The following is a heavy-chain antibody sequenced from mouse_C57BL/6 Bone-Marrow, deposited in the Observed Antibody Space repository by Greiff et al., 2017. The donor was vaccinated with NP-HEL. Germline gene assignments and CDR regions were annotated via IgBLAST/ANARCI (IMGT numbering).Heavy chain of an antibody. CDR1: GYTFTDYY. Sequence: EVQLQQSGPELVKPGASVKISCKASGYTFTDYYMNWVKQSHGKSLEWIGDINPNNGGTSYNQKFKGKATLTVDKSSSTAYMELRSLTSEDSAVYYCARKSNSSYYYAMDYWGQGTSVTVSS. CDR3: ARKSNSSYYYAMDY. D-gene: IGHD2-5*01. J-gene: IGHJ4*01. CDR2: INPNNGGT. V-gene: IGHV1-26*01.